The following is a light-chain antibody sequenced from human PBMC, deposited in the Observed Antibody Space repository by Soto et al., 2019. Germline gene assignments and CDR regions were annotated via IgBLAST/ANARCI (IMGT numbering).Light chain of an antibody. V-gene: IGLV1-44*01. Sequence: QSVLTQPPSASGTPGQRVTISCSGSRSNIGSNTVNWYQQLPGTAPKLLIYSNNQRPSGVPDRFSGSKSGTSASLAISGLQSGDEADFYCAAWDGGLNGYVFGTGTKVTVL. CDR3: AAWDGGLNGYV. J-gene: IGLJ1*01. CDR2: SNN. CDR1: RSNIGSNT.